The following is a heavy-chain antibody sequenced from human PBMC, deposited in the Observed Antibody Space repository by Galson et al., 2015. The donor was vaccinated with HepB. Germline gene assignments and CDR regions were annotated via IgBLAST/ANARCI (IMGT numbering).Heavy chain of an antibody. CDR1: GYVFTNFY. Sequence: SVKVSCKASGYVFTNFYIHWVRQAPGQGLEWMGIINPSPGSASYAQDTKGSVTVTRDTPTSTVYMELTSLTSDDTAVYYCARSPTNWAAKLDYWGQGTLVTVSS. V-gene: IGHV1-46*01. J-gene: IGHJ4*02. CDR2: INPSPGSA. D-gene: IGHD2-8*01. CDR3: ARSPTNWAAKLDY.